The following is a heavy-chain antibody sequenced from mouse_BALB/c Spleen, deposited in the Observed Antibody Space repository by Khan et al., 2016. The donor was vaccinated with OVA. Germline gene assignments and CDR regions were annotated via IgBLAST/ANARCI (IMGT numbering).Heavy chain of an antibody. D-gene: IGHD1-1*01. V-gene: IGHV3-6*02. Sequence: QLEESGPGLVKPSQSLSLTCSVTGHSITSGYRWNWIRQFPGNKLEWMGYISYDGSNNYNPSLKNRISITRDTSKNHFFLKLSSVTTEDTATYYCARGGAVVPYWYFDVWGAGTTVTVSS. J-gene: IGHJ1*01. CDR2: ISYDGSN. CDR1: GHSITSGYR. CDR3: ARGGAVVPYWYFDV.